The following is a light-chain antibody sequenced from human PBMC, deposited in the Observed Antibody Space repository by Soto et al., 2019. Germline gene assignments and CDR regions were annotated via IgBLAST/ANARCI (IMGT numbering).Light chain of an antibody. CDR1: QDISNF. CDR3: QQLDSYPLT. V-gene: IGKV1-9*01. CDR2: AVF. Sequence: DIQLTQSPSFLSASVGDRVTITCRASQDISNFLAWFQQKPGRAPKLLIYAVFTLQSGVPSRFSGSGSGAEFTLTISSLQPEDFATYYCQQLDSYPLTSGGGTKVDIK. J-gene: IGKJ4*01.